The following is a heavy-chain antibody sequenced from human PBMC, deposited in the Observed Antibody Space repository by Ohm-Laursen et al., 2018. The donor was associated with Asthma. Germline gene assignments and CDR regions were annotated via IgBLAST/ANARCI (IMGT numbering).Heavy chain of an antibody. V-gene: IGHV4-59*01. CDR1: GASITRNF. D-gene: IGHD4-17*01. CDR2: MYYIGSP. J-gene: IGHJ3*02. CDR3: ARDTVNAFEN. Sequence: GTLSLTCSVSGASITRNFWGWIRQSPGKGLEWIGSMYYIGSPKYNPSLESRVTMSVDTSKNQFSLRLSSLTAADTAVYYCARDTVNAFENWGQGLMVTVSS.